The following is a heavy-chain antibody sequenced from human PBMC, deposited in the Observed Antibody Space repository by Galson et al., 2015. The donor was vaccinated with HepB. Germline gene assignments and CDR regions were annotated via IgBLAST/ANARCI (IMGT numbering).Heavy chain of an antibody. CDR2: IKQDGSEK. Sequence: SLRLSCAASGFTFSSYWMNWVRQAPGKGLEWVANIKQDGSEKYYVDSVKGRFIISRDNAKNSLYLQMNSLRAEDTAVYYCARGIGRSHWYFDLWGRGTLVTVSS. J-gene: IGHJ2*01. CDR1: GFTFSSYW. CDR3: ARGIGRSHWYFDL. V-gene: IGHV3-7*03. D-gene: IGHD2-15*01.